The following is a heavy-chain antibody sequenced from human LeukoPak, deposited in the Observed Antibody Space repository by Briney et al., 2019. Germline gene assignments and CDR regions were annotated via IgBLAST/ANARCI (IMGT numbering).Heavy chain of an antibody. CDR2: IYPGDSDT. D-gene: IGHD2-21*02. Sequence: GESLKISCKGSGYSFTSYWIGWVRQMPGKGLEWMGIIYPGDSDTRYSPSFQGQVTISADKSISTAYLQWSSLKASDTAMYYCARHSLGGGDCCRIDYWGQGTLVTVSS. CDR1: GYSFTSYW. CDR3: ARHSLGGGDCCRIDY. J-gene: IGHJ4*02. V-gene: IGHV5-51*01.